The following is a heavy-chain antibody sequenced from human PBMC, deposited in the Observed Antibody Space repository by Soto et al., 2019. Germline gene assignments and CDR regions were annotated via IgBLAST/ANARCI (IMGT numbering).Heavy chain of an antibody. CDR2: ISGSGGST. D-gene: IGHD2-2*01. J-gene: IGHJ5*02. V-gene: IGHV3-23*01. CDR1: GFTFSSYA. CDR3: AKERIRVYCSSTSCYRDWFDP. Sequence: GGSLRLSCAASGFTFSSYAMSWVRQAPGKGLEWVSAISGSGGSTYYADSVKGRFTISRDNSKNTLYLQMNSLRAEETAVYYCAKERIRVYCSSTSCYRDWFDPWGQGTLVTVSS.